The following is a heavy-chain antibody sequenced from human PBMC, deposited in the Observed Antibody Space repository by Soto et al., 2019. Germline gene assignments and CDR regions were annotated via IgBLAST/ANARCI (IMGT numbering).Heavy chain of an antibody. J-gene: IGHJ6*02. Sequence: GASVKVSCKTSGGTFRTSAISWVRQAPGQGLEWMGGIMPVFSTPDYAQKFQGRVTITADESTGTAYMELSSLRSEDTAVYYCAKDLALTRCISTTCYEYYYFGMDVWGQGTTVTVSS. CDR3: AKDLALTRCISTTCYEYYYFGMDV. CDR2: IMPVFSTP. CDR1: GGTFRTSA. D-gene: IGHD2-2*01. V-gene: IGHV1-69*13.